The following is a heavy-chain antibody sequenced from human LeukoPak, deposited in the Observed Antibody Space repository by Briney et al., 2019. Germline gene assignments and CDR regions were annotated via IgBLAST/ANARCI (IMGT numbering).Heavy chain of an antibody. D-gene: IGHD6-19*01. J-gene: IGHJ4*02. CDR3: ARADIAVAGTMELDTYYFDY. CDR1: GFTFSSYS. CDR2: ISSSSSYI. Sequence: PGGSLRLSCAASGFTFSSYSMNWVRQAPGKGLEWVSSISSSSSYIYYADSVKGRFTISRDNAKNSLYLQMNSLRAEDTAVYYCARADIAVAGTMELDTYYFDYWGQGTLVTVSS. V-gene: IGHV3-21*01.